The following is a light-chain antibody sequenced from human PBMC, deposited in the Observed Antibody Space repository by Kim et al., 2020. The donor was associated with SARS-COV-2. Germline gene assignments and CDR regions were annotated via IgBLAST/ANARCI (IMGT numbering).Light chain of an antibody. CDR1: SGHSSYA. V-gene: IGLV4-69*01. Sequence: QLVLTQSPSASASLGASVKLTCTLSSGHSSYAIVWHQQQPEKGPRYLMKLNSDGSHSKGDGIPDRFSGSSSGAERYLTISSLQSEDEADYYCQTWGTGSWVFGGGTQLTVL. CDR2: LNSDGSH. J-gene: IGLJ3*02. CDR3: QTWGTGSWV.